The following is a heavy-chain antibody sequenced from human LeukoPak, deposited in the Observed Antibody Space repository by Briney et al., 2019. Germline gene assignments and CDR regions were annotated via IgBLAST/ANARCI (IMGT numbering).Heavy chain of an antibody. CDR1: GFTFDDYG. Sequence: PGGSLRLSCAASGFTFDDYGMSWVRQAPGKGLEWVSGINWNGGSTGYADSVKGRFTISRDNAKNSLYLQMNSLRAEDTALYYCARLQDIVVVPAAIDYWGQGTLVTVSS. V-gene: IGHV3-20*04. CDR2: INWNGGST. J-gene: IGHJ4*02. CDR3: ARLQDIVVVPAAIDY. D-gene: IGHD2-2*02.